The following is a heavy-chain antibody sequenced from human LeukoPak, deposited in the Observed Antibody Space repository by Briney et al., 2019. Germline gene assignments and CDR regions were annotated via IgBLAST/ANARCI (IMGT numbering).Heavy chain of an antibody. CDR1: GYTFTSYY. J-gene: IGHJ6*03. V-gene: IGHV1-46*01. CDR3: ARRGYYYGSGSATPDYYMDV. Sequence: ASVKVSCKASGYTFTSYYIHWVRQAPGQGLEWMGIINPSGGSTTYAQKFQGRVTMTRDMSTRTLYMELSSLRSEDTAFYYCARRGYYYGSGSATPDYYMDVWGKGTTVTVSS. D-gene: IGHD3-10*01. CDR2: INPSGGST.